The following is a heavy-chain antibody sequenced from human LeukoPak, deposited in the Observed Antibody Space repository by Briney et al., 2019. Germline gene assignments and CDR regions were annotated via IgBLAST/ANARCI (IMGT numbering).Heavy chain of an antibody. D-gene: IGHD5-12*01. CDR1: GFTFSSYA. CDR3: AKDLTGLGASSIVWWLRVVNWFDP. V-gene: IGHV3-23*01. CDR2: ISGSGGST. J-gene: IGHJ5*02. Sequence: GGSLRLSCAASGFTFSSYAMSWVRQAPGKGLERVSAISGSGGSTYYADSVKGRFTISRDNSKNTLYLQMNSLRAEDTAVYYCAKDLTGLGASSIVWWLRVVNWFDPWGQGTLVTVSS.